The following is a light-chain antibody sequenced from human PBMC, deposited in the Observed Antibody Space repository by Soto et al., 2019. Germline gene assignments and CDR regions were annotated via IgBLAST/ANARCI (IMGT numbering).Light chain of an antibody. Sequence: IVMTQSPATLSVSPGERATLSCRASQSVSSNLAWYQQKPGQAPRLLIYGASTRAIGIPARFSGSGSGTEFTLIISSLQSEDFAVYYCQQYNNWPPYTFGQGTKLEIK. V-gene: IGKV3-15*01. CDR3: QQYNNWPPYT. CDR2: GAS. CDR1: QSVSSN. J-gene: IGKJ2*01.